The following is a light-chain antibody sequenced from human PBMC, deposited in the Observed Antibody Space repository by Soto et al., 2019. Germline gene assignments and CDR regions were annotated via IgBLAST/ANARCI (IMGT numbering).Light chain of an antibody. J-gene: IGKJ2*01. CDR3: QQFGNSVYT. V-gene: IGKV3-20*01. CDR1: QSVNTRY. Sequence: VLMQSQGPLSLSPREMATISCSVSQSVNTRYLAWYQHKPGQSPRLLIYGASSSAIGIPARFTGGGSGTYFTRTVSSLEPEDFAVYYCQQFGNSVYTFGQGTKLEIK. CDR2: GAS.